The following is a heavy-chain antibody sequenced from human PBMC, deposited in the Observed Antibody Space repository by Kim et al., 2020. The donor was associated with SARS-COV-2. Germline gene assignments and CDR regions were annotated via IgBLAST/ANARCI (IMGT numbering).Heavy chain of an antibody. D-gene: IGHD6-19*01. J-gene: IGHJ6*02. Sequence: GGSLRLSCAASGFIFSSYGMHWVRQAAGKWLEWVAVISYDGSNKNYGDSVKGRFTISRDNSKNTLYLQMNSLRAEDTAVYYCAKEITGGYSSGWTYYYDGMDVWGQGTTVTVSS. V-gene: IGHV3-30*18. CDR1: GFIFSSYG. CDR2: ISYDGSNK. CDR3: AKEITGGYSSGWTYYYDGMDV.